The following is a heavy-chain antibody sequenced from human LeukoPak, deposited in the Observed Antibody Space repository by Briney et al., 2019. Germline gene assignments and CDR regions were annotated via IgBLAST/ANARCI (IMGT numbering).Heavy chain of an antibody. CDR1: GFPFSSHG. V-gene: IGHV3-23*01. CDR3: AKDGAWLRFDD. D-gene: IGHD5-12*01. Sequence: GGSLRLSCAGSGFPFSSHGMNWVRQAPGKGLEWVSGISPGGGPTYYADSVKGRFTIFRDDVKSTLYLQMKNLRAEDTAVYYCAKDGAWLRFDDWGQGILVTVSS. J-gene: IGHJ4*02. CDR2: ISPGGGPT.